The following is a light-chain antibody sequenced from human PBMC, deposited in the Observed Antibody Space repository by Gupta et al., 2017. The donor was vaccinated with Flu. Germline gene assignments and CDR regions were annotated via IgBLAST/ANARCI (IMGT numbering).Light chain of an antibody. CDR2: EVS. J-gene: IGLJ3*02. CDR3: SSYRSSNTQV. Sequence: QSALTQPASVSGSPGQSITISCTGTSSDVGGYNYVSWHQQHPGKAPKLMIFEVSNRPSGVSNRFSGSKSGNTASLTISGLQAGDEADYYCSSYRSSNTQVFGGGTKLTVL. CDR1: SSDVGGYNY. V-gene: IGLV2-14*01.